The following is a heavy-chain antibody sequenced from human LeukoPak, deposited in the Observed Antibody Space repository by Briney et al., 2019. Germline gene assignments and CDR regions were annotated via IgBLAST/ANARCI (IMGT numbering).Heavy chain of an antibody. D-gene: IGHD2-21*02. CDR1: GFSFSSFR. CDR2: LCSSSSYI. Sequence: PGGSLRLSCAAFGFSFSSFRMNWVRPAPGKGRKWVSSLCSSSSYIYYADSVKGRFTISRDNAKNSLYLQMNSLRAEDTAVYYCARSLAYCGGDCYSSLLFDPWGQGTLVTVSS. V-gene: IGHV3-21*01. CDR3: ARSLAYCGGDCYSSLLFDP. J-gene: IGHJ5*02.